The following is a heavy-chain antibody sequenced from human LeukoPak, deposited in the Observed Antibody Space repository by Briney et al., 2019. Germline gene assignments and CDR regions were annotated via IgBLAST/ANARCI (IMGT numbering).Heavy chain of an antibody. Sequence: GGSLRLSCAASGFTFSDYGINWVRQAPGTGLEWVAFITYDGKNKYYADSVQGRITISRDTSKNTVYLQMNSLRAEDTAVYYCARKQYSTSSSILGAFDIWGQGTMVTVSS. D-gene: IGHD6-6*01. CDR3: ARKQYSTSSSILGAFDI. J-gene: IGHJ3*02. V-gene: IGHV3-30*02. CDR1: GFTFSDYG. CDR2: ITYDGKNK.